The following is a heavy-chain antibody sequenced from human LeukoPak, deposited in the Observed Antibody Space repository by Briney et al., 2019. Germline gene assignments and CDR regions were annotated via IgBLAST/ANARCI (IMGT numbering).Heavy chain of an antibody. CDR1: GFTFHNNG. V-gene: IGHV3-23*01. CDR2: ISGSSRST. J-gene: IGHJ6*02. D-gene: IGHD5-24*01. Sequence: GGSLRLSCAASGFTFHNNGMSWVRQAPGKGLEWVSAISGSSRSTYHAESVKGRFTISRDNAQNSVFLQMNSLRAEDTAVYYCARDFKDGYTYYTYFGMDVWGQGATVTVSS. CDR3: ARDFKDGYTYYTYFGMDV.